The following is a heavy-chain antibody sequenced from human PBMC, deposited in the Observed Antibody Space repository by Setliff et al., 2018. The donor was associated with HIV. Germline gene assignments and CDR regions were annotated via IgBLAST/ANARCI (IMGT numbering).Heavy chain of an antibody. J-gene: IGHJ5*02. Sequence: PSETLSLTCSVSGVSVGSGDYYWHWIRQHPEKALEWIGYIFHSGDTYYNPSLKSRISMSVDTSENQFSLKLSSVTAADTSVYYCARRWGIRGYSSWGQGTLVTVSS. CDR2: IFHSGDT. D-gene: IGHD5-18*01. CDR1: GVSVGSGDYY. CDR3: ARRWGIRGYSS. V-gene: IGHV4-31*03.